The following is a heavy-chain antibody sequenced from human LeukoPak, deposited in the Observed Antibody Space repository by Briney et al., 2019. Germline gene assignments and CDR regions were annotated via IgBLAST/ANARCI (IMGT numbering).Heavy chain of an antibody. J-gene: IGHJ4*02. Sequence: GGSLRLSCAASGFTFSSYAMSWVRQAPGKGLEWVAAISYDGSKKNYADSVKGRFTISRDNSKNTLYLQMNSLRAEDTAVHYCAKDLPAAYFDYWGQGTLVTVSS. D-gene: IGHD2-2*01. CDR1: GFTFSSYA. CDR2: ISYDGSKK. V-gene: IGHV3-30*18. CDR3: AKDLPAAYFDY.